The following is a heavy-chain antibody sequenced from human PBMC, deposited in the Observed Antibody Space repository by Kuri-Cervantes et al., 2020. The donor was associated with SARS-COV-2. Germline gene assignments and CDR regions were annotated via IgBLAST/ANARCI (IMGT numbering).Heavy chain of an antibody. CDR3: AREGVRLGAAASC. Sequence: LRLSCTVSGGSISSGDYYWSWIRQPPGKGLEWIGYIYYSGSTYYNPSLKSRVTISVDTSKNQFSLKLSSVTAADTAVYYCAREGVRLGAAASCWGQGTLVTVSS. V-gene: IGHV4-30-4*01. D-gene: IGHD3-16*01. J-gene: IGHJ4*02. CDR2: IYYSGST. CDR1: GGSISSGDYY.